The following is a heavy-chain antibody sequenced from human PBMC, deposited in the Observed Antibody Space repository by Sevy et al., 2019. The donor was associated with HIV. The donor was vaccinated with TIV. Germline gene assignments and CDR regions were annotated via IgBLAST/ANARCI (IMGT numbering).Heavy chain of an antibody. Sequence: GGSLRLSCAASGFTFSDHYMEWVRQAPGKGLEWVGRTRKKADSYTTEYAASVKGRFTNSRDDSKNSLYPQINSLKTEDTAVYYCATHAGIAAAGRVFDYWVQGSLVTVSS. CDR1: GFTFSDHY. V-gene: IGHV3-72*01. CDR2: TRKKADSYTT. CDR3: ATHAGIAAAGRVFDY. D-gene: IGHD6-13*01. J-gene: IGHJ4*02.